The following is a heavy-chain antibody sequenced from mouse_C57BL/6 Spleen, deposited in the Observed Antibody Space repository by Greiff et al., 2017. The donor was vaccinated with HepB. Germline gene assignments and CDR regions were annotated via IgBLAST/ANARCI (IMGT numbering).Heavy chain of an antibody. V-gene: IGHV1-74*01. CDR1: GYTFSSYW. Sequence: QVQLQQSGAELVKPGASVKVSCKASGYTFSSYWMHWVKQSPGQGLGWIGRIHPSDSDTHYNQKFKDKASLTVDKSSSTAYMPFSSLTSEDSAVYYCAILLHYYAMDYWGQRTSVTVSS. D-gene: IGHD2-12*01. CDR3: AILLHYYAMDY. CDR2: IHPSDSDT. J-gene: IGHJ4*01.